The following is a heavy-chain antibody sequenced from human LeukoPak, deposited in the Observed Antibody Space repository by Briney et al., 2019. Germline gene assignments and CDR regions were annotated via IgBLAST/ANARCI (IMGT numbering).Heavy chain of an antibody. CDR2: ISSSSSYI. V-gene: IGHV3-21*01. CDR1: GFTFSSYS. CDR3: ARDPYDILTGVDY. D-gene: IGHD3-9*01. Sequence: TGGSLRLSWAASGFTFSSYSMNWVRQAPGKGLEWVSSISSSSSYIYYADSVKGRFTISRDNAKNSLYLQMNSLRAEDTAVYYCARDPYDILTGVDYWGQGTLVTVSS. J-gene: IGHJ4*02.